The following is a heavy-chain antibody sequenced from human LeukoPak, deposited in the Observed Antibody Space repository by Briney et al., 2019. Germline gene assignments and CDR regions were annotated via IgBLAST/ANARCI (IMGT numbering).Heavy chain of an antibody. CDR3: ARVLSYDYYYGMDV. CDR2: ISYDGSNK. D-gene: IGHD2/OR15-2a*01. J-gene: IGHJ6*02. CDR1: GFTFSSYG. Sequence: GGSLRLSCAASGFTFSSYGMHWVCQAPGKGLEWVAVISYDGSNKYYADSVKGRFTISRDNSKNTLYLQMNSLRAEDTAVYYCARVLSYDYYYGMDVWGQGTTVTVSS. V-gene: IGHV3-30*03.